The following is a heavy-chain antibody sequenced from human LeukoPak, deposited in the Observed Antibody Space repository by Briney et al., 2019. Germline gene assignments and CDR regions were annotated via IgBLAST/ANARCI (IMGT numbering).Heavy chain of an antibody. CDR1: GGSISSYY. D-gene: IGHD3-10*01. CDR3: ARATYYYGSGSLPYDAFDI. Sequence: SETPSLTCTVSGGSISSYYWSWIRQPPGKGLEWIGYIYYSGSTNYNPSLKSRVTISVVTSKNQFSLKLSSVTAADTAVYYCARATYYYGSGSLPYDAFDIWGQGTMVTVSS. V-gene: IGHV4-59*01. J-gene: IGHJ3*02. CDR2: IYYSGST.